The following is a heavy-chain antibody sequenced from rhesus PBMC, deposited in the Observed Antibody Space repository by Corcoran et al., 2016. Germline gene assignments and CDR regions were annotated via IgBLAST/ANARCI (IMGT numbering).Heavy chain of an antibody. CDR2: ISSASSYI. D-gene: IGHD4-23*01. Sequence: EVQLVESGGGLVQPGGSLRLSCAASGFTFSSYGMGWVRQAPGKGLEWVSSISSASSYIYYADSVKGRFTISRDNAKNSLSLQMNSLRAEDTAVYYCTSPEYSNYHRFDVWGPGVLVTVSS. V-gene: IGHV3S16*01. J-gene: IGHJ5-1*01. CDR1: GFTFSSYG. CDR3: TSPEYSNYHRFDV.